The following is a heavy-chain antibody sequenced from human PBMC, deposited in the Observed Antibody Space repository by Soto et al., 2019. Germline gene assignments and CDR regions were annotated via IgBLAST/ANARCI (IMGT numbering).Heavy chain of an antibody. J-gene: IGHJ4*02. Sequence: PSETLSLTCTVSGGSISSGDYYWTWIRQPPGKGLEWIGYIFYSGSTYYNPSLQSRVTISVDTSKNQFSLKLNSVTAADTAVYYCAREANWNYELGNYFDYWGQGSMVTVYS. V-gene: IGHV4-30-4*01. CDR3: AREANWNYELGNYFDY. CDR1: GGSISSGDYY. D-gene: IGHD1-7*01. CDR2: IFYSGST.